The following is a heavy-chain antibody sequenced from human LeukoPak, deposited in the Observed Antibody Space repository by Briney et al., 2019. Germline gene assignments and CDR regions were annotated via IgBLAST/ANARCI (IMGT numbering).Heavy chain of an antibody. V-gene: IGHV4-38-2*01. J-gene: IGHJ4*02. Sequence: PSETLSLTCAVSGYSISSGYYWGWIRQPPGKGLEWIGSIYHSGSTYYNPSLKSRVTISVDTSKNQFSLKLSSVTAADTAVYYCARRLYIAAAGIPSPFFDYWGLGTLVTVSS. CDR2: IYHSGST. D-gene: IGHD6-13*01. CDR1: GYSISSGYY. CDR3: ARRLYIAAAGIPSPFFDY.